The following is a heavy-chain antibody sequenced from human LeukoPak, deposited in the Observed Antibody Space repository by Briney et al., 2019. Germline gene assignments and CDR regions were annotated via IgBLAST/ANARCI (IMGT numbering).Heavy chain of an antibody. CDR3: ARVSIAAAGTISGYYYYMDV. Sequence: GASVKVSCKASAYTFTGYYMHWVRQAPGQGLVWMGRINPNSGGTNYAQKFQGRVTMTRDTSISTAYMELSRLRSDETAVYYCARVSIAAAGTISGYYYYMDVRGKGTTVTVSS. CDR1: AYTFTGYY. D-gene: IGHD6-13*01. CDR2: INPNSGGT. J-gene: IGHJ6*03. V-gene: IGHV1-2*06.